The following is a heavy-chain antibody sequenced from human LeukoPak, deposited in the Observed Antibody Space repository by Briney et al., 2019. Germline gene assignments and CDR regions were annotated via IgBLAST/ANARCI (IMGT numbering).Heavy chain of an antibody. J-gene: IGHJ4*02. V-gene: IGHV3-21*01. Sequence: GGSLRLSCAASGFTFSNYEMHWVRQAPGKGLEWVSSISSSSSYIYYADSVKGRFTISRDNAKNSLYLQMNSLRAEDTAVYYCARDQYYYDSSGYSIGLDYWGQGTLVTVSS. CDR2: ISSSSSYI. D-gene: IGHD3-22*01. CDR1: GFTFSNYE. CDR3: ARDQYYYDSSGYSIGLDY.